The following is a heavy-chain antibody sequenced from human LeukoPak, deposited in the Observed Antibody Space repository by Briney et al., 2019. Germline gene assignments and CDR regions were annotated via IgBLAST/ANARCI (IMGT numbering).Heavy chain of an antibody. J-gene: IGHJ3*02. Sequence: ASVKVSCKASGYTFTSYYMHWVRQAPGQGLEWMGIINPSGGSTSYAQKFQGRVTMTRDMSTSTVYMELSSLRSEDTAVYYCAREKAVTAKRGDAFDIWGQGTMVTVSS. CDR3: AREKAVTAKRGDAFDI. D-gene: IGHD2-21*02. CDR1: GYTFTSYY. CDR2: INPSGGST. V-gene: IGHV1-46*01.